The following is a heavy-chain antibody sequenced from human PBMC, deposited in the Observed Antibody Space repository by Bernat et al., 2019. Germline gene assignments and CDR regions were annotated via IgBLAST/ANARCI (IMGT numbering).Heavy chain of an antibody. CDR2: VSYDGSHK. Sequence: QVQLVESGGGVVQPGRSLRLSCAASGFTFSNSALHWVRQAPGKGLEWVAVVSYDGSHKYYPDSVKGRFTISRDNSKNTLYLQMDSLRPEDTAVYYCARDGRASSSAWVYYYYYYMDVWGKGTTVTVSS. D-gene: IGHD3-22*01. J-gene: IGHJ6*03. CDR1: GFTFSNSA. CDR3: ARDGRASSSAWVYYYYYYMDV. V-gene: IGHV3-30*01.